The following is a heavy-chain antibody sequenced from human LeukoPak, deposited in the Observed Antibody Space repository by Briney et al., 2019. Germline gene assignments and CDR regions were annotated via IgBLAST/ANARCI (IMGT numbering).Heavy chain of an antibody. CDR2: IYYSGST. Sequence: SETLSLTCTVSGGSISSYYWSWIRQPPGKGLEWIGCIYYSGSTNYNPSLKSRVTISVDTSKNQSSLKLSSVTAADTAVYYCARADRSSSGGIFDYWGQGTLVTVSS. CDR1: GGSISSYY. V-gene: IGHV4-59*01. J-gene: IGHJ4*02. CDR3: ARADRSSSGGIFDY. D-gene: IGHD6-19*01.